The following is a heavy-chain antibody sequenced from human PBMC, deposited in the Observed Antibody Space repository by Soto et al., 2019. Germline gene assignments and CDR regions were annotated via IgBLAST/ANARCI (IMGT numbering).Heavy chain of an antibody. Sequence: EVQLLESGGGLVQPGGSLRLSCVASGHTFHNYAMSWVRQAPGKGLEWVSGISGSGGSTYSADSVRGRFTISRDDSKNTRYWQRNSLRAEDTAVYYCAKVSRGIGVVPAALNWGQRTLVTVSS. J-gene: IGHJ4*02. V-gene: IGHV3-23*01. D-gene: IGHD2-2*01. CDR1: GHTFHNYA. CDR2: ISGSGGST. CDR3: AKVSRGIGVVPAALN.